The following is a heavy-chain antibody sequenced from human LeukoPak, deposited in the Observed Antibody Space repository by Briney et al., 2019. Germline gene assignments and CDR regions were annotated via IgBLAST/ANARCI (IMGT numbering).Heavy chain of an antibody. V-gene: IGHV1-46*01. CDR1: GYTFTSYY. Sequence: ASVKVSCKASGYTFTSYYMHWVRQAPGQGLEWMGIINPSGGSTSYAQKFQGRVTMTRDMPTSSVYMELSSLRSEDTAVYYCARALNWNYDAFDIWGQGTMVTVSS. CDR2: INPSGGST. D-gene: IGHD1-7*01. CDR3: ARALNWNYDAFDI. J-gene: IGHJ3*02.